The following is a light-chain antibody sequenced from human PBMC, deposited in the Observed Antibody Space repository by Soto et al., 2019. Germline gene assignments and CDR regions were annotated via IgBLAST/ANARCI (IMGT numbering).Light chain of an antibody. CDR3: QQYNNGPPYT. CDR2: GSS. CDR1: QSVGSN. V-gene: IGKV3-15*01. J-gene: IGKJ2*01. Sequence: EIVMTQSPATLSVSPGERATLSCRASQSVGSNLAWYQQKTGQAPRLLIYGSSTTATGIPARFSGSGSETEFTLTISSLQSEDFAVYFCQQYNNGPPYTFGQGTKLEIK.